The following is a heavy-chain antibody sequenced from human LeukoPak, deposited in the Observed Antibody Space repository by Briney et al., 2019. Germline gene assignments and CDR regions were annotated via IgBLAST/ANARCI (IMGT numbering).Heavy chain of an antibody. Sequence: SETLSLTCTVSGGSISSYYWSWIRQPPGKGLEWIAYISDIGSINYNPSLKSRVTMSIDTPKNHFSLNLSSVTAADTAVYYCARDYYDSSAHNWFDPWGQGTLVTVSS. CDR1: GGSISSYY. CDR3: ARDYYDSSAHNWFDP. D-gene: IGHD3-22*01. V-gene: IGHV4-59*01. J-gene: IGHJ5*02. CDR2: ISDIGSI.